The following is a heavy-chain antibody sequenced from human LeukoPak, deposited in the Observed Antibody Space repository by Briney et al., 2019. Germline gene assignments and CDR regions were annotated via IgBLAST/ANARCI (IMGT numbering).Heavy chain of an antibody. CDR1: GFTFSSYA. V-gene: IGHV3-30*04. CDR3: AREPPRTYGPGGFYNAVDPLDS. Sequence: PGRSLRLSCAASGFTFSSYAMHWVRQAPGKGLEWVAVISYDGSNKYYADSVKGRFTISRDNSKNTLYLQINSLRHDDTAVYYCAREPPRTYGPGGFYNAVDPLDSWGHGSLVTVSS. CDR2: ISYDGSNK. D-gene: IGHD3-10*01. J-gene: IGHJ5*01.